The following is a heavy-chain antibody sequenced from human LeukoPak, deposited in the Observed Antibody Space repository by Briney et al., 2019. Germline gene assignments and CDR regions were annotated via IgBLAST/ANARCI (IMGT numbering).Heavy chain of an antibody. V-gene: IGHV4-59*01. D-gene: IGHD5-24*01. Sequence: SETLSLTCTVSGVSISSYHWTWIRQPPGEGLEWIGPIYNSGNTNYNPSLRGRVTISLDTSKNQVSLKLSSVTAADTAMYYCARKDGDGWGQGTPVTVSS. CDR1: GVSISSYH. CDR2: IYNSGNT. J-gene: IGHJ4*02. CDR3: ARKDGDG.